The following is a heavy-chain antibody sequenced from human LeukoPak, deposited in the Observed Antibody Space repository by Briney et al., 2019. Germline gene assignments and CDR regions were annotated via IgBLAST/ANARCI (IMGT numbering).Heavy chain of an antibody. CDR3: ARGIQLWSEYYYMDV. J-gene: IGHJ6*03. CDR2: IYYSGST. Sequence: SETLCLTCTVSGGSISSYYWSWIRQPPGKGLEWIGYIYYSGSTNYNPSLKSRVTISVDTSKNQFSLKLSSVTAADTAVYYCARGIQLWSEYYYMDVWGKGTTVTVSS. CDR1: GGSISSYY. D-gene: IGHD5-18*01. V-gene: IGHV4-59*01.